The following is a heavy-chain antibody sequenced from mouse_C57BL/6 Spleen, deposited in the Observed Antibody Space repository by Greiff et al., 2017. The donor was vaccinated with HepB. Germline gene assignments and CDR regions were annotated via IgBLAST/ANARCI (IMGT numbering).Heavy chain of an antibody. CDR1: GYTFTSYW. Sequence: QVQLQQPGAELVKPGASVKMSCKASGYTFTSYWITWVKQRPGQGLEWIGDIYPGSGSTNYNEKFKSKATLTVDTSSSTAYMQLSSLTSEDSAVYYCARYYGSSSPWFAYWGQGTLVTVSA. CDR3: ARYYGSSSPWFAY. D-gene: IGHD1-1*01. J-gene: IGHJ3*01. V-gene: IGHV1-55*01. CDR2: IYPGSGST.